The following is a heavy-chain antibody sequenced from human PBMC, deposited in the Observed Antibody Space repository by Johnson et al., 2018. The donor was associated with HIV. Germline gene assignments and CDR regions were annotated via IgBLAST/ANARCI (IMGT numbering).Heavy chain of an antibody. D-gene: IGHD5-18*01. CDR1: GFTFSTYA. CDR3: ARNRPVSYGYRGAFDF. J-gene: IGHJ3*01. CDR2: ISGSGGST. Sequence: VQLVESGGGVVQPGRSLRLSCAASGFTFSTYAMSWVRQAPGKGLEWVSAISGSGGSTYYADSVKGRFTISRDNAKNSLYLQMNSLRAEDTAVYYCARNRPVSYGYRGAFDFWGQGTMVTVSS. V-gene: IGHV3-23*04.